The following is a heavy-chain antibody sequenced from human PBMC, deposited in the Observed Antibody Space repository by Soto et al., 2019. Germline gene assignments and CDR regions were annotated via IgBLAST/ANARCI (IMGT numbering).Heavy chain of an antibody. CDR3: ARPGIAVAGDAFDI. CDR1: GGSFSGYY. CDR2: INHSGST. Sequence: SETLSLTCAVYGGSFSGYYWSWIRQPPGKGLEWIGEINHSGSTNYNPSLKGRVTISVDTSKNQFSLKLSSVTAADTAVYYCARPGIAVAGDAFDIWGQGTMVTVSS. J-gene: IGHJ3*02. D-gene: IGHD6-19*01. V-gene: IGHV4-34*01.